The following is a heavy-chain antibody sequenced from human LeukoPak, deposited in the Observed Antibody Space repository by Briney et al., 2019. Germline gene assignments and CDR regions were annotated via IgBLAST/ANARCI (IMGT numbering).Heavy chain of an antibody. V-gene: IGHV3-23*01. CDR2: ISGSGGST. CDR1: GFTFSSYG. Sequence: AGGSLRLSCAASGFTFSSYGMSWVRQAPGKGLEWVSAISGSGGSTYYADSVKGRFTISRDNSKNTLYLQMNSLRAEDTAVYYCANRKVPDTAMVTLQYYFDYWGQGTLVTVSS. D-gene: IGHD5-18*01. J-gene: IGHJ4*02. CDR3: ANRKVPDTAMVTLQYYFDY.